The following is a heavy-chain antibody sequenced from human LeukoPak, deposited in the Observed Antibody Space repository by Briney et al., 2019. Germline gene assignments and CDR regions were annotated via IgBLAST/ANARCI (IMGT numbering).Heavy chain of an antibody. D-gene: IGHD3-3*01. J-gene: IGHJ4*02. CDR3: ATPKLRFLEWLLLI. CDR2: VDPEDGET. CDR1: GYTFIDYY. Sequence: GASVKISCKISGYTFIDYYMHWVQQAPGKGLEWRGLVDPEDGETIYAEKFQGRVTITADTSTDTAYMELSSLRSEDTAVYYCATPKLRFLEWLLLIWGQGTLVTVSS. V-gene: IGHV1-69-2*01.